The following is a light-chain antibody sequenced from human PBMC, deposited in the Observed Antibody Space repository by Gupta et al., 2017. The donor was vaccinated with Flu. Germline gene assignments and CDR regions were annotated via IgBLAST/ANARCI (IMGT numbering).Light chain of an antibody. V-gene: IGKV3-11*01. CDR1: QSVSSY. CDR3: QQRSNWPPIT. Sequence: IALSQSPATLSLSPGERATLSCRPSQSVSSYLAGYQQKPGQSPRLLIYDASNRATGSPARFSGSGSGTDFTLTISSLEPEDFAVYYCQQRSNWPPITFGGGTKVEIK. CDR2: DAS. J-gene: IGKJ4*01.